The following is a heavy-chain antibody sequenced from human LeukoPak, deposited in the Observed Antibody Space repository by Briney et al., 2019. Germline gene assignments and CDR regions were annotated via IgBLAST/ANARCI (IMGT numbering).Heavy chain of an antibody. V-gene: IGHV1-8*01. CDR3: AREEANTRIHFDY. Sequence: ASVKVSCKASGYTFTSYDINWVRQATGQGLEWMGWMNPNSGNTGYAQKFQGRVTMTRNTSISTAYMELSSLRSEDTAVYYCAREEANTRIHFDYWGQGTLVTVSS. D-gene: IGHD3-22*01. J-gene: IGHJ4*02. CDR2: MNPNSGNT. CDR1: GYTFTSYD.